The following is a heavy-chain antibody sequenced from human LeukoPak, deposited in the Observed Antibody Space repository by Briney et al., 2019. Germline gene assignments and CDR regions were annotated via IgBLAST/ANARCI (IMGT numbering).Heavy chain of an antibody. D-gene: IGHD3-22*01. J-gene: IGHJ4*02. CDR1: GGSISSHY. CDR2: IYYSGST. V-gene: IGHV4-59*11. Sequence: SETLSLTCAVSGGSISSHYWSWIRQPPGKGLEWIGYIYYSGSTNYNPSLKSRVTISVDTSKKQFSLKLKSVTAADTAVYYCANLHYVSSGSNFDYWGQGTLVTVSS. CDR3: ANLHYVSSGSNFDY.